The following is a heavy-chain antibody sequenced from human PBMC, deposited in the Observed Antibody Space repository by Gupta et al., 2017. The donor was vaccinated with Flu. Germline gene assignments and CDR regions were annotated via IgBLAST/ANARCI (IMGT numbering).Heavy chain of an antibody. CDR1: GFSFSSHW. CDR2: INSDGSST. J-gene: IGHJ3*02. Sequence: EVQLVESGGGLVQPGGSLRLSCAASGFSFSSHWMHWVRQAPGKGLVWVSRINSDGSSTSYADSVKGRFTISRDNAKNTLYLQMNSLRAEDTAVYYCARDHYYESSGYYPDDAFDIWGQGTMVTVSS. D-gene: IGHD3-22*01. CDR3: ARDHYYESSGYYPDDAFDI. V-gene: IGHV3-74*01.